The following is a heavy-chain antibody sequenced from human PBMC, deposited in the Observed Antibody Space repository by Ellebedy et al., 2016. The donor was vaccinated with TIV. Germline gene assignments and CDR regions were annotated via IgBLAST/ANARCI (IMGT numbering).Heavy chain of an antibody. Sequence: ASVKVSCKASGYTFTSCQMHWVRHAPGQGLEWMGLINPTDGGTILAQKFQGRVTMTRDTSTSTVYMELSSLRSEDTAVYYCVREEAAMTRFDYWGQGTLVTVSS. CDR3: VREEAAMTRFDY. J-gene: IGHJ4*02. D-gene: IGHD5-18*01. V-gene: IGHV1-46*01. CDR1: GYTFTSCQ. CDR2: INPTDGGT.